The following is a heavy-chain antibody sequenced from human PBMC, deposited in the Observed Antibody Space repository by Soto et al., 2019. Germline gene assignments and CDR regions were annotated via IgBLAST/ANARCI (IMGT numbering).Heavy chain of an antibody. V-gene: IGHV1-18*01. Sequence: QVQLVQAGAEVKKPGASVKVSCKASGYTFTSYVISWVRQAPGQGLEWMGGISAYNGNTNYAQKLQGRVTMTTDTSTSTAYMELRSLRSDDTAVYYCVVAAQPYYFDYWGQGTLVTVSS. J-gene: IGHJ4*02. CDR3: VVAAQPYYFDY. D-gene: IGHD2-15*01. CDR1: GYTFTSYV. CDR2: ISAYNGNT.